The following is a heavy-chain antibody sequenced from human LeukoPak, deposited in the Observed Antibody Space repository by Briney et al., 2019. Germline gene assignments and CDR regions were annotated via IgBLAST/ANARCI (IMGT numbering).Heavy chain of an antibody. V-gene: IGHV3-21*01. D-gene: IGHD6-13*01. CDR3: AGLGIAAAGTGFDP. J-gene: IGHJ5*02. CDR1: GSTFSSYS. CDR2: ISSSSSYI. Sequence: GGSLRLSCAASGSTFSSYSMNWVRQAPGKGLEWVSSISSSSSYIYYADSVKGRFTISRDNAKNSLYLQMNSLRAEDTAVYYCAGLGIAAAGTGFDPWGQGTLVTVSS.